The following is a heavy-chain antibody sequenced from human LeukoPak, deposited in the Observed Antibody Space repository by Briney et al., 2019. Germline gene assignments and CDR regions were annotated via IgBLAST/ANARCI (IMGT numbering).Heavy chain of an antibody. V-gene: IGHV3-30-3*01. CDR2: ISYDGSNK. Sequence: GGSLRLSCAASGFTFSSYAMHWVRQAPGKGLEWVAVISYDGSNKYYADSVKGRFTISRDNSKNTLYLQMNSLRAEDTAVYYCAGLPPTSGSPIDYWGQGTLVTVSS. CDR3: AGLPPTSGSPIDY. CDR1: GFTFSSYA. D-gene: IGHD1-26*01. J-gene: IGHJ4*02.